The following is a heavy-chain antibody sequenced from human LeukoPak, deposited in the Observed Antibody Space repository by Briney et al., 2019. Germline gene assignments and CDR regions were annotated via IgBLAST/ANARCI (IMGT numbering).Heavy chain of an antibody. CDR2: MNPNSGNT. Sequence: GASVKVSCKASGYTFTSYDINRVRQATGQGFEWMGWMNPNSGNTGYAQKFQGRVTMTRNTSISTAYMELSSLRSEDTAVYYCARGSSGYDFDAFDIWGQGTMVTVSS. V-gene: IGHV1-8*01. CDR3: ARGSSGYDFDAFDI. J-gene: IGHJ3*02. D-gene: IGHD5-12*01. CDR1: GYTFTSYD.